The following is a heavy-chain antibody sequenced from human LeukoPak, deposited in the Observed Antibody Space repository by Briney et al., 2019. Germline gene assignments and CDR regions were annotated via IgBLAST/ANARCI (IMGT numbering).Heavy chain of an antibody. J-gene: IGHJ4*02. Sequence: SETLSLTCTVYGGSISSGSYYWSWIRQPAGKGLEWIGRIYTSGSTNYNPSLKSRVTISVDTSKNQFSLKLSSVTAADTAVYYCARASDYYDSTGYYPVDYWGQGTLVTVSS. CDR3: ARASDYYDSTGYYPVDY. CDR2: IYTSGST. CDR1: GGSISSGSYY. D-gene: IGHD3-22*01. V-gene: IGHV4-61*02.